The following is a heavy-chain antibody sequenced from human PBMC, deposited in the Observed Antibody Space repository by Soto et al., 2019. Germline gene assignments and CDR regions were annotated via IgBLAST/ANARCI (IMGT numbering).Heavy chain of an antibody. CDR2: ISYDGSNK. V-gene: IGHV3-30-3*01. D-gene: IGHD6-13*01. Sequence: QVQLVESGGGAVQPGRSLRLSCAASGFTFSSYAMHWVRQAPGKGLEWVAVISYDGSNKYYADSVKGRFTISRDNSKNTLYLQMNSLRAEDTAVYYCAREGIAAAGTPLDVWGQGTTVTVSS. CDR3: AREGIAAAGTPLDV. CDR1: GFTFSSYA. J-gene: IGHJ6*02.